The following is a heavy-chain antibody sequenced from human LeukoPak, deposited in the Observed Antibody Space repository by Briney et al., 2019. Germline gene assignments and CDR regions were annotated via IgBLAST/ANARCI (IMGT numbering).Heavy chain of an antibody. CDR3: ARDPRYSGYDFSYFDY. V-gene: IGHV3-33*01. D-gene: IGHD5-12*01. Sequence: PGGSLRLSCAASGFTFSSYGMHWVRLAPGKGLEWVAVIWYDGSNKYYADSVKGRFTISRDNSKNTLYLQMNSLRAEDTAVYYCARDPRYSGYDFSYFDYWGQGTLVTVSS. CDR1: GFTFSSYG. J-gene: IGHJ4*02. CDR2: IWYDGSNK.